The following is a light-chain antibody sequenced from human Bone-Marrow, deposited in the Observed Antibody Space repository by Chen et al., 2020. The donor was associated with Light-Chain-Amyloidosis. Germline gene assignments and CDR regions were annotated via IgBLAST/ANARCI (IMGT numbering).Light chain of an antibody. CDR1: SGSVSTNYY. CDR3: VLYVGSGIWV. CDR2: STN. J-gene: IGLJ3*02. V-gene: IGLV8-61*01. Sequence: QPVVTQAPSFSVSPGGTVTLTCGLSSGSVSTNYYPAWYQQTPGQAPRTLIYSTNTRSSGVPDRFSGSILGNKAALTITGAQADDESDYYCVLYVGSGIWVFGGGTKLTVL.